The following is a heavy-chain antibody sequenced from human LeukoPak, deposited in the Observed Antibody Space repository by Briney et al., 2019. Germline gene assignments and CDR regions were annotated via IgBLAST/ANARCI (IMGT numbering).Heavy chain of an antibody. D-gene: IGHD3-10*01. Sequence: PGGSLRLSCAASGFTFSSYGMHWVRQAPGKGLEWVAVIWYDGSNKYYADSVKGRFTISRDNSKNTLYLQMNSLRAEDTAVYYCVTSYGSTRNFDYWGQGTLVTVSS. CDR2: IWYDGSNK. CDR1: GFTFSSYG. V-gene: IGHV3-33*01. CDR3: VTSYGSTRNFDY. J-gene: IGHJ4*02.